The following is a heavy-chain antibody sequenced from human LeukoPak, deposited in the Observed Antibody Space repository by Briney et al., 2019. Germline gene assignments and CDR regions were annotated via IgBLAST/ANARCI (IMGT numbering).Heavy chain of an antibody. CDR1: GFTFSSYT. Sequence: GSLRLSCAASGFTFSSYTMNWVRQAPGKGLEWVSSISSSSTYIYYADSVRGRFTISGDNAKNSLYLQMNSLRAEDTAVYYCATASSSGWYSGSFDYWGQGTLVTVSS. D-gene: IGHD6-19*01. CDR3: ATASSSGWYSGSFDY. CDR2: ISSSSTYI. J-gene: IGHJ4*02. V-gene: IGHV3-21*04.